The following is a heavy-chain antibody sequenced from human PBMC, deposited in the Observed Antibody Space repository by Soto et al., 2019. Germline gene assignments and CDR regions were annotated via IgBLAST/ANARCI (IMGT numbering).Heavy chain of an antibody. CDR1: GGTISSYC. J-gene: IGHJ4*02. CDR3: ARHSGGYDRRYFDY. CDR2: IYYSGST. D-gene: IGHD5-12*01. Sequence: SETLSLTCTVSGGTISSYCWRWIRQPPGKGLEWIGYIYYSGSTNYNPSLKSRVTISVDTSKNEFSLKLSSVTAADTAVYYCARHSGGYDRRYFDYWGQGTLVTVS. V-gene: IGHV4-59*08.